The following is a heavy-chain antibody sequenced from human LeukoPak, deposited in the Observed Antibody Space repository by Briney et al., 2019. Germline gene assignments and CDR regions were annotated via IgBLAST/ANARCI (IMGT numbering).Heavy chain of an antibody. CDR1: GFTFSSYA. V-gene: IGHV3-30*04. CDR2: ISYDGSNK. CDR3: ARAGYYYDSSGFEDLDY. J-gene: IGHJ4*02. D-gene: IGHD3-22*01. Sequence: PGGSLRLSCAASGFTFSSYAMHWVRQAPGKGLEWVAVISYDGSNKYYADSVKGRFTISRDNSKNTLYLQMNSLRAEDTAVYYCARAGYYYDSSGFEDLDYWGQGTLVTVSS.